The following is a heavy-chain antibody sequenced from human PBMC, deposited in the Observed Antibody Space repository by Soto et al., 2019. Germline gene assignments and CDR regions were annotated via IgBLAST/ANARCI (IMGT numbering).Heavy chain of an antibody. J-gene: IGHJ4*02. CDR2: INPSNRNT. CDR1: GYNFTSFH. Sequence: QVQLVQSGAEMKKPGASVKVSCKASGYNFTSFHIIWVRQAPGQGLEWMGWINPSNRNTNCTRKFQGRVTMTTDTPTSTAYMDLRSLTSDDTAVYYCARGYGDSYWGQGTLVTVFS. CDR3: ARGYGDSY. D-gene: IGHD4-17*01. V-gene: IGHV1-18*04.